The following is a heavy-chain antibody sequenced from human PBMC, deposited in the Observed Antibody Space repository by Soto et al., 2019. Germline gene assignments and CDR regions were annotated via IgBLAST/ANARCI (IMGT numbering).Heavy chain of an antibody. CDR2: ISGSGGST. J-gene: IGHJ4*01. CDR1: GFTFNNCA. CDR3: AKDFSGVVIPYYFDY. D-gene: IGHD3-3*01. Sequence: EVQLLESGGGLVQPGGSLRLSCAASGFTFNNCAMSWVRQAPGKGLEWVSAISGSGGSTYYADSVKGRFTISRDNSKNTLYLQMNSLRAEDTAVYYCAKDFSGVVIPYYFDYWGHGALVTVSS. V-gene: IGHV3-23*01.